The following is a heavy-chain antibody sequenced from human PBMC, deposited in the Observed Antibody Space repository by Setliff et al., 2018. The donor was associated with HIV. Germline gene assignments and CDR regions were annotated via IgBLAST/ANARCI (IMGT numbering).Heavy chain of an antibody. CDR2: IYPSGSV. CDR3: ARSPRIGVAGEFEY. J-gene: IGHJ4*02. D-gene: IGHD6-19*01. Sequence: PSETLSLTCFVSGVSISSYYWSWIRQPPGKGLEWIGYIYPSGSVNYNPSLNSRVTIPVDTSKNQFSLTVKSVTVADTAVYYCARSPRIGVAGEFEYWGQGTLVTVSS. CDR1: GVSISSYY. V-gene: IGHV4-4*09.